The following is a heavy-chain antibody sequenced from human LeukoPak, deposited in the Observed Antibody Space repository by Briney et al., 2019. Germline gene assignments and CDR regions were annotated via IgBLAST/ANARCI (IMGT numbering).Heavy chain of an antibody. J-gene: IGHJ3*01. CDR1: GGSIRSGGYY. D-gene: IGHD6-19*01. CDR2: VYYSGST. CDR3: ARAPPIIAVAGSAFDV. Sequence: TLSLTCTVSGGSIRSGGYYWSWLRQRPGEGLEWIVHVYYSGSTYYNPSLKSRVTISVDTSNSQFSLNLTSVTAADTAVYYCARAPPIIAVAGSAFDVWGQGTMVTVS. V-gene: IGHV4-31*03.